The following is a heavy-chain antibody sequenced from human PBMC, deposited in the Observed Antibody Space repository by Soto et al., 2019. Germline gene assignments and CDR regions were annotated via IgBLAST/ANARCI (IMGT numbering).Heavy chain of an antibody. J-gene: IGHJ6*02. D-gene: IGHD3-10*01. CDR1: GFTFSKYG. CDR2: ISSSGDST. Sequence: GGSLRLSCAASGFTFSKYGMSWVRQAPGKGLDWVSTISSSGDSTFYTDSVKGRFTISRDNSKNTVSLQMNSLRAEDTAVYYCAKDGALVRGVILDYYYGMDVWGQGTTVTVSS. CDR3: AKDGALVRGVILDYYYGMDV. V-gene: IGHV3-23*01.